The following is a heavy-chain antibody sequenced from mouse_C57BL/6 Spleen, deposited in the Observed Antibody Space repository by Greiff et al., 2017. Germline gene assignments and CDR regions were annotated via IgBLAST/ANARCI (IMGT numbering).Heavy chain of an antibody. D-gene: IGHD1-3*01. CDR1: GFTFSSYG. CDR2: ISSGGSYT. Sequence: EVQAVESGGDLVKTGGSLKHSCAASGFTFSSYGMSWVRQTPDKRLEWVATISSGGSYTYYPDSVNGRFTNSRDNPKNTLYLQMSSLKSEDTAIYYCARREYNLFDYWGQGTSLSVSS. CDR3: ARREYNLFDY. V-gene: IGHV5-6*01. J-gene: IGHJ2*02.